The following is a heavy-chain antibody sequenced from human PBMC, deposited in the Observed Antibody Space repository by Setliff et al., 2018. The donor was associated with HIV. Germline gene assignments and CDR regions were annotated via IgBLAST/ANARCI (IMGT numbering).Heavy chain of an antibody. Sequence: PSETLSLTCSVSGGSTTSYHWSWIRQSPGKGLEWIGYIYKSGTTNYKSSLKSRVTISADPSKNQFSLKVTSVTAADTAVYYCGRLSETAMASFDSWGQGTLVTVSS. J-gene: IGHJ4*02. V-gene: IGHV4-4*08. CDR3: GRLSETAMASFDS. D-gene: IGHD5-18*01. CDR2: IYKSGTT. CDR1: GGSTTSYH.